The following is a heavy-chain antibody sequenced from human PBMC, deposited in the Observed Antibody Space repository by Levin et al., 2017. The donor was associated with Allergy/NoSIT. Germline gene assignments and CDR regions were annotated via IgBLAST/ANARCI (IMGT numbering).Heavy chain of an antibody. CDR3: ARDSFTIFGVVISSAGRYFDY. V-gene: IGHV3-33*01. D-gene: IGHD3-3*01. J-gene: IGHJ4*02. CDR1: GFTFSSYG. CDR2: IWYDGSNK. Sequence: AGGSLRLSCAASGFTFSSYGMHWVRQAPDKGLEWVAVIWYDGSNKYYADSVKGRFTISRDNSKNTLYLQMNSLRAEDTAVYYCARDSFTIFGVVISSAGRYFDYWGQGTLVTVSS.